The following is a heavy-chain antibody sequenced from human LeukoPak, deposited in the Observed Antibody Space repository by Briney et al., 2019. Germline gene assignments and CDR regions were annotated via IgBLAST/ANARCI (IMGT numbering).Heavy chain of an antibody. D-gene: IGHD3-3*01. V-gene: IGHV4-31*03. J-gene: IGHJ4*02. CDR3: ARTGGPQDYDFWSGYYTGGGYFDY. CDR1: GGSISSGGYY. Sequence: SETLSLTCTVSGGSISSGGYYWSWIRQHPGKGLEWIGYIYYSGSTYYNPSPKSRVTISVDTSKNQFSLKLSSVTAADTAVYYCARTGGPQDYDFWSGYYTGGGYFDYWGQGTLVTVSS. CDR2: IYYSGST.